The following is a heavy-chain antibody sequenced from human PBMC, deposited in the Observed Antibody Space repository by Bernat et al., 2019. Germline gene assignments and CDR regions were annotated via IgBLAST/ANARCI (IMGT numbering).Heavy chain of an antibody. CDR2: IIPILGIA. CDR3: ARLQYSSSSGYFDL. Sequence: QVQLVQSGAEVKKPGSSVKVSCKASGGTFSSYTISWVRQAPGQGLEWMGRIIPILGIANYAQKFQGRVTITADKSTSTAYMELSSLRSEDTAVYYCARLQYSSSSGYFDLWGQGTMVTVSS. V-gene: IGHV1-69*02. D-gene: IGHD6-6*01. J-gene: IGHJ3*01. CDR1: GGTFSSYT.